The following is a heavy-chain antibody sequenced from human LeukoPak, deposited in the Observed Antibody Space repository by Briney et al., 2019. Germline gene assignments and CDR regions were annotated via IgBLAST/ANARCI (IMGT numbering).Heavy chain of an antibody. CDR3: AREGEIAAAGPYYFDY. CDR2: IKQDGSEK. CDR1: GFTSSVYW. D-gene: IGHD6-13*01. Sequence: GGSLRLSCAASGFTSSVYWMSWVRQAPGKGLEWVANIKQDGSEKYYVDSVKGRFTISRDNAKNSLYLQMNSLRAEDTAVYYCAREGEIAAAGPYYFDYWGQGTLVTVSS. J-gene: IGHJ4*02. V-gene: IGHV3-7*01.